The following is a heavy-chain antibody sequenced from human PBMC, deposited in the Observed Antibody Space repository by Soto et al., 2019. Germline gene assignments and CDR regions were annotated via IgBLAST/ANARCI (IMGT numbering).Heavy chain of an antibody. V-gene: IGHV1-69*01. Sequence: QVQLVQSGAEVKKPGSSVKVSCKASGGTFGSYAISWVRQAPGQGLEWMGGIIPIPGTANYAQKFQGRVTIAADESTSTAYMELSSLRSEDTAVYYCARSQGSSTSLEIYYYYSYGMDVWGQGNTVTVSS. D-gene: IGHD2-2*01. CDR1: GGTFGSYA. CDR3: ARSQGSSTSLEIYYYYSYGMDV. J-gene: IGHJ6*02. CDR2: IIPIPGTA.